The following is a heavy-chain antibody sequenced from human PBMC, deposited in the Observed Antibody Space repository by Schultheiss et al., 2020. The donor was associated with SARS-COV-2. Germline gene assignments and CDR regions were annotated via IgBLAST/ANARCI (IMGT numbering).Heavy chain of an antibody. V-gene: IGHV4-59*01. J-gene: IGHJ2*01. CDR2: IYYSGSS. Sequence: SETLSLTCTVSGGSISSYYWSWIRQPPGKGLEWIGYIYYSGSSNYNPSLKSRVTISVDTSKNQFSLKLSSVTAADTAVYYCARQGSWYFDLWGRGTLVTVSS. CDR1: GGSISSYY. CDR3: ARQGSWYFDL.